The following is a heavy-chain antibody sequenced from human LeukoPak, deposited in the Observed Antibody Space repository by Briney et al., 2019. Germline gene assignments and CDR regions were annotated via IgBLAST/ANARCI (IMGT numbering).Heavy chain of an antibody. CDR3: ARESYSYGLYFDY. J-gene: IGHJ4*02. CDR2: ISYDGSNK. D-gene: IGHD5-18*01. V-gene: IGHV3-30*03. CDR1: GFTFSSYG. Sequence: GGSLRLSCAASGFTFSSYGMHWVRQAPGKGLEWVAVISYDGSNKYYADSVKGRFTISRDNSKNTLYLQMNSLRAEDTAVYYCARESYSYGLYFDYWGQGTLVTVSS.